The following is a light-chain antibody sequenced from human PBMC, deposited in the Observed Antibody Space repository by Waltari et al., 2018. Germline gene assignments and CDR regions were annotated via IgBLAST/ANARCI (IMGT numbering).Light chain of an antibody. CDR3: SAWDTSLNTRV. CDR2: ENN. Sequence: QSVLTQPPSASGAPGQRVTISCTGSTSNIGAGYSVSWYPQFPGTAPKLLIYENNKRPSGVSDRFSGSKSGTSASLTITGLQSEDEADYYCSAWDTSLNTRVFGGGTRLTVL. V-gene: IGLV1-40*01. J-gene: IGLJ2*01. CDR1: TSNIGAGYS.